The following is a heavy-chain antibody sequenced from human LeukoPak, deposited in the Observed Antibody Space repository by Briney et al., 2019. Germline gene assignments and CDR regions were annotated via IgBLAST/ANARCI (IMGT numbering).Heavy chain of an antibody. CDR3: ARGRDGTVVRGYLDY. V-gene: IGHV1-8*01. Sequence: ASVKVSCKASGYTFTNYDIMWVRQATGQGPEWMGWMNSNSGNTGSAQKFQGRVTMTRDTSINTAYMELHSLTSEDTAVYYCARGRDGTVVRGYLDYWGQGTLVTVSS. CDR2: MNSNSGNT. CDR1: GYTFTNYD. J-gene: IGHJ4*02. D-gene: IGHD3-10*01.